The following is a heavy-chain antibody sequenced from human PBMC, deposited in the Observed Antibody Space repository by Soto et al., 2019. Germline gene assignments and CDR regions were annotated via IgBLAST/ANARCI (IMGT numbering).Heavy chain of an antibody. Sequence: SGPTLVNPTQTLTLTCTFSGFSLSTSGVGVGWIRQPPGKALEWLALIYWNDDKLYSPSLKSRLTITKDTSKNQVVLTMTNMDPVDKATYYCAHSLVKRGYYYYGMDVWGQGTTVTVSS. CDR2: IYWNDDK. CDR3: AHSLVKRGYYYYGMDV. CDR1: GFSLSTSGVG. D-gene: IGHD2-8*02. J-gene: IGHJ6*02. V-gene: IGHV2-5*01.